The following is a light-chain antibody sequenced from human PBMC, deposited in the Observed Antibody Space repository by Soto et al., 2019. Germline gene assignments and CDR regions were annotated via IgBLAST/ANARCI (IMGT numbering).Light chain of an antibody. CDR3: SSYTSSLYV. V-gene: IGLV2-14*01. J-gene: IGLJ1*01. CDR1: SSDVGGYNY. Sequence: QSVLTQPASVSGYPGQSITISCTGTSSDVGGYNYVSWYKQHPGKAPKLMIYDVSNRPSGVSNRFSGSKSGNTASLTISGLQAEDEADYYCSSYTSSLYVFGTGTKVTVL. CDR2: DVS.